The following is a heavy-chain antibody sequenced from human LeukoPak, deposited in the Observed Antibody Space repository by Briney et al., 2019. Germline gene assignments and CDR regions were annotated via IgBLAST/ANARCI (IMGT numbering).Heavy chain of an antibody. CDR1: GFTFSHYA. CDR2: ISGSGGTT. Sequence: GGSLRLSCAASGFTFSHYAMNWVRQAPGKGLEWVSVISGSGGTTYYAESVKGRFTIARDSSKNTLYLQMNSLRVEYTAVYYCAKDRGEYRSSFFDFWGQGALVSVSS. J-gene: IGHJ4*02. D-gene: IGHD6-6*01. CDR3: AKDRGEYRSSFFDF. V-gene: IGHV3-23*01.